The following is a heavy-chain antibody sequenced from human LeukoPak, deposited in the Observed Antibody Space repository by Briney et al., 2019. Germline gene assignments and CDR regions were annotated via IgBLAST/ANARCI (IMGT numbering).Heavy chain of an antibody. D-gene: IGHD3-10*01. J-gene: IGHJ4*02. Sequence: SETLSLTCTVSGGSISTSNYYWGWIRQPPGKGLEWIGNIFYSGSTYHSPSLKSRVTISVDTSKNQFSLKLSSVTAADTAVYYCARRYGSGSYYKFTYYFDYWGQGTLVTVSS. CDR2: IFYSGST. CDR1: GGSISTSNYY. CDR3: ARRYGSGSYYKFTYYFDY. V-gene: IGHV4-39*01.